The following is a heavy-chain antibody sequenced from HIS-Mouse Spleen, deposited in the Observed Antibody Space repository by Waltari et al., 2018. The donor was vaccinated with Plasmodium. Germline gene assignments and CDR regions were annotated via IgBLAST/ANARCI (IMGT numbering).Heavy chain of an antibody. CDR1: GFTFSSYG. Sequence: QVQLVESGGGVVQPGRSLRLSCAASGFTFSSYGMHWVRRAPGKGLEWVAVISYDGSNKYYADSVKGRFTISRDNSKNTLYLQMNSLRAEDTAVYYCAKDAYYDSSGYYYSAFDYWGQGTLVTVSS. CDR3: AKDAYYDSSGYYYSAFDY. V-gene: IGHV3-30*18. CDR2: ISYDGSNK. D-gene: IGHD3-22*01. J-gene: IGHJ4*02.